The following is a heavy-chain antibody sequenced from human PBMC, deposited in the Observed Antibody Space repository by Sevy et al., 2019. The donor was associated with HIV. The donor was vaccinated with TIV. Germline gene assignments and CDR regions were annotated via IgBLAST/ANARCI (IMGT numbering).Heavy chain of an antibody. V-gene: IGHV1-24*01. CDR3: ATTKDYYENSGSPIDY. J-gene: IGHJ4*02. D-gene: IGHD3-22*01. Sequence: ASVKVSCKVSGYTLTNLAMHWVRQGPGKGLEWIGTFDPEDGERMFAQKFQGRVTMTEDTSTDTAYMELSSLRSEDTALYYCATTKDYYENSGSPIDYLGQGTLVTVSS. CDR1: GYTLTNLA. CDR2: FDPEDGER.